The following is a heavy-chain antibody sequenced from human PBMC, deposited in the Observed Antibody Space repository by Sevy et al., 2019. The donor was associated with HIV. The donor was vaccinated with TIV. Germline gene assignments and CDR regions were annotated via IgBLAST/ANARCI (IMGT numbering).Heavy chain of an antibody. CDR1: GFSLSGYE. CDR2: IGNIDFST. CDR3: ARQNTSSWYEGSSYFYMDV. D-gene: IGHD2-2*01. V-gene: IGHV3-48*03. Sequence: GGSLRLSCAASGFSLSGYEVNWVRQAPGKGLEWVSYIGNIDFSTQYADSVKGRFTISRDNAKNSAYLQMNSLRAEDTAVYYCARQNTSSWYEGSSYFYMDVWGTGTTVTVSS. J-gene: IGHJ6*03.